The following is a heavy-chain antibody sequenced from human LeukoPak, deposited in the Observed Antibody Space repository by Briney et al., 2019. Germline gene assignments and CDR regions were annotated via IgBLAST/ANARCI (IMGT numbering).Heavy chain of an antibody. CDR1: GFTFSSYA. V-gene: IGHV3-30-3*01. D-gene: IGHD6-13*01. CDR2: ISYDGSNK. CDR3: ARDQVLAAAGNYYYYYMDV. Sequence: GGSLRLSCAASGFTFSSYAMHWVRQAPGKGLEWVAVISYDGSNKYYAESVKGRFTISRDNSKNTLYLQMNSLRAEDTAVYYCARDQVLAAAGNYYYYYMDVWGKGTTVTVSS. J-gene: IGHJ6*03.